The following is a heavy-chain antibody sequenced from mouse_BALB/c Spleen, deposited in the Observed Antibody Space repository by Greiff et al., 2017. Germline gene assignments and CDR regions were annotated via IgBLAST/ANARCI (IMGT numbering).Heavy chain of an antibody. Sequence: EVMLVESGGGLVKPGGSLKLSCAASGFTFSSYTMSWVRQTPEKRLEWVATISSGGSYTYYPDSVKGRFTISRDNAKNTLYLQMSSLKSEDTAMYYCTRDDYDDAMDYWGQGTSVTVSS. CDR2: ISSGGSYT. CDR3: TRDDYDDAMDY. J-gene: IGHJ4*01. CDR1: GFTFSSYT. V-gene: IGHV5-6-4*01. D-gene: IGHD2-4*01.